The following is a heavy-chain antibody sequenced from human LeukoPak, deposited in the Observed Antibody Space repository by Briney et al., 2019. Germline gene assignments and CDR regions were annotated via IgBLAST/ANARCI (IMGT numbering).Heavy chain of an antibody. CDR1: GGSISSYY. CDR2: IYYSGST. J-gene: IGHJ5*02. Sequence: NPSETLSLTCTVSGGSISSYYWSWIRQPPGKGLEWIGYIYYSGSTNYNPSLKSRVTISVDTSKNQFSLKLSSVTAADTAVYYCARDDNGDNWFDPWGQGTLVTVSS. V-gene: IGHV4-59*01. CDR3: ARDDNGDNWFDP. D-gene: IGHD4-17*01.